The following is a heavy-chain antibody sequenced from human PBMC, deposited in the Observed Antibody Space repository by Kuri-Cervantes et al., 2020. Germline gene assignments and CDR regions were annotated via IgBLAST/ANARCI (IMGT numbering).Heavy chain of an antibody. J-gene: IGHJ4*02. CDR2: INSDGSST. CDR1: GFTFSSYW. D-gene: IGHD5-18*01. CDR3: AKVSKIQLWLRSPFDY. Sequence: GGSLRLACAVSGFTFSSYWMHWVRHAPGKGLVWVSRINSDGSSTSYADSVKGRFTISRDNAKNTLFLQINSLGAEDTAVYYCAKVSKIQLWLRSPFDYWGQGTLVTVSS. V-gene: IGHV3-74*01.